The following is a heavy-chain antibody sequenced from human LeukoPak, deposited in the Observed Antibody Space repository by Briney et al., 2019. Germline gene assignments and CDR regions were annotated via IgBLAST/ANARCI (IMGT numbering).Heavy chain of an antibody. J-gene: IGHJ4*02. CDR3: ARGASRYFDWLLTPPAAFDY. CDR2: ISAYNGNT. CDR1: GYTFTSYG. D-gene: IGHD3-9*01. Sequence: ASVKVSCKASGYTFTSYGINWVRQAPGQGLEWMGWISAYNGNTNYAQKLQGRVTITADESTSTAYMELSSLRSEDTAVYYCARGASRYFDWLLTPPAAFDYWGQGTLVTVSS. V-gene: IGHV1-18*01.